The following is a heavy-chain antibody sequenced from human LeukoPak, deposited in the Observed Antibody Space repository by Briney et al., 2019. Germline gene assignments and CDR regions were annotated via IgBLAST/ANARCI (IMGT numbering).Heavy chain of an antibody. CDR3: AKGPLRGLRFLEWFH. Sequence: GGSLRLSCAASGFIFTDAWMSWVRQAPGKGLEWVGRIKSKNNGETKDYAAPVKGRFTISRDDSQNTLYLQMNSLRAEDTAVYYCAKGPLRGLRFLEWFHWGQGTLVTVSS. J-gene: IGHJ4*02. D-gene: IGHD3-3*01. CDR1: GFIFTDAW. CDR2: IKSKNNGETK. V-gene: IGHV3-15*01.